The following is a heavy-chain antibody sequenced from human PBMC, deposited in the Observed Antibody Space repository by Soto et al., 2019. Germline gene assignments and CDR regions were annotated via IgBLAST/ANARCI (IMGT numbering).Heavy chain of an antibody. CDR3: ARAGRGKPYDAFDI. CDR2: ISYDGSNK. Sequence: QVQLVESGGGVVQPGRSLRLSCAASGFTFSSYAMHWVRQAPGKGLEWVAVISYDGSNKYYADSVKGRFTISRDNSKNTLYQQMNSLRAEDTAVYYCARAGRGKPYDAFDIWGQGTMVTVSS. D-gene: IGHD3-10*01. J-gene: IGHJ3*02. CDR1: GFTFSSYA. V-gene: IGHV3-30-3*01.